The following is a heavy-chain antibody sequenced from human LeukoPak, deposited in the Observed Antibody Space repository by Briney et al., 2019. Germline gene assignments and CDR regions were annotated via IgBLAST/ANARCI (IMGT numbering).Heavy chain of an antibody. CDR1: GFTFSSYG. V-gene: IGHV3-33*06. CDR3: AKDQGMIVVVTPDY. J-gene: IGHJ4*02. CDR2: IWYGGSNK. Sequence: PGRSLRLSCAASGFTFSSYGMHWVRQAPGKGLEWVAVIWYGGSNKYYADSVKGRFTISRDNSKNTLYLQMNSLRAEDTAVYYCAKDQGMIVVVTPDYWGQGTLVTVSS. D-gene: IGHD3-22*01.